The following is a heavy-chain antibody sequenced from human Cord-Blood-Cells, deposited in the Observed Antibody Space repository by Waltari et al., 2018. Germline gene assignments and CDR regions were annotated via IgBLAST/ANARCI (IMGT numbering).Heavy chain of an antibody. Sequence: QLQLVQSGPDVKKPGTSVKASCKASGFTFPSSAVQLVRQARGQRLEWIGWIVVGSGNTNYAQKFQERVTITRDMSTSTAYMELSSLRSEDTAVYYCAAVGSSSWFDYWGQGTLVTVSS. CDR2: IVVGSGNT. D-gene: IGHD6-13*01. J-gene: IGHJ4*02. CDR1: GFTFPSSA. CDR3: AAVGSSSWFDY. V-gene: IGHV1-58*01.